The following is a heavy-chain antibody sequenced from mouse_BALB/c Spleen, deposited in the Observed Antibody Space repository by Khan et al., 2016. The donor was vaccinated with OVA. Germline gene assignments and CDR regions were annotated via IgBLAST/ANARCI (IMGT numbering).Heavy chain of an antibody. CDR1: GFSLISYG. J-gene: IGHJ4*01. Sequence: QVQLKQSGPGLVAPSQSLSITCTVSGFSLISYGVNWVRQPLGKGLEWLGVIWGDGSINYHSTLKSRLIISKDNSKRQVFLTLNSLQTNDTATYYCAKFTPDFYSMDYWGQGTSVTVSS. D-gene: IGHD1-1*01. CDR2: IWGDGSI. V-gene: IGHV2-3*01. CDR3: AKFTPDFYSMDY.